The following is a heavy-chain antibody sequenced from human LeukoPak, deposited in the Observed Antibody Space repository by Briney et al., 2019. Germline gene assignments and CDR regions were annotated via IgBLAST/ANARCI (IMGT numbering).Heavy chain of an antibody. Sequence: PGGSLRLSCAVSGFTFSSYWMSWVRQAPGKGLEWVANINEDGSGKYYMDSVKGRFTISRDNAKNSLYLQMNSLRAEDTVIYYCMRSAVGRNWFDPWGQGTLVTVSS. J-gene: IGHJ5*02. CDR2: INEDGSGK. CDR1: GFTFSSYW. V-gene: IGHV3-7*03. D-gene: IGHD3-3*01. CDR3: MRSAVGRNWFDP.